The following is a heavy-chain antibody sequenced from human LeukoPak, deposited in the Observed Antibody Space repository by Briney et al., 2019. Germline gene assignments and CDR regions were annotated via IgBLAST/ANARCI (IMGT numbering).Heavy chain of an antibody. CDR3: ARGVGYCSGGNCYGVGSSDY. V-gene: IGHV1-69*13. CDR1: GGTFSSYA. J-gene: IGHJ4*02. Sequence: SVKVSCKASGGTFSSYAISWVRQAPGQGLEWMGGIIPIFGTANYAQKFQGRVTITADESTSTAYMELSSLRSEDTAVYYCARGVGYCSGGNCYGVGSSDYWGQGTLVTVSS. CDR2: IIPIFGTA. D-gene: IGHD2-15*01.